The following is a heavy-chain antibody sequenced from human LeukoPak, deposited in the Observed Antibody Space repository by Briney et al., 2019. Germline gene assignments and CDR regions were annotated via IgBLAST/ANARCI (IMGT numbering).Heavy chain of an antibody. CDR1: GLTFSKYA. V-gene: IGHV3-7*01. CDR3: ARHVVAVGFDY. D-gene: IGHD3-22*01. J-gene: IGHJ4*02. Sequence: GGSLRLSCVASGLTFSKYAMTWVRQAPGKGLEWVANIKQDGSEKYYVDSVKGRFTISRDNAKNSLYLQMNSLRAEDTAVYYCARHVVAVGFDYWGQGTLVTVSS. CDR2: IKQDGSEK.